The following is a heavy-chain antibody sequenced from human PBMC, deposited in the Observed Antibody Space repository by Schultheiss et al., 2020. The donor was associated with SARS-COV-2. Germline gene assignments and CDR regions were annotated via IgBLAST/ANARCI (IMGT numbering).Heavy chain of an antibody. CDR3: ARWTGVSAADDAFDI. CDR2: INHSGST. D-gene: IGHD6-13*01. J-gene: IGHJ3*02. CDR1: GGSISSYY. V-gene: IGHV4-59*01. Sequence: SETLSLTCTVSGGSISSYYWGWIRQPAGKGLEWIGEINHSGSTNYNPSLKSRVTISVDTSKNQFSLKLSSVTAADTAVYYCARWTGVSAADDAFDIWGQGTMVTVSS.